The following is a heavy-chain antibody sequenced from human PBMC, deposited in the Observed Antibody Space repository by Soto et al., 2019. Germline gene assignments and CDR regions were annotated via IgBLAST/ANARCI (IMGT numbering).Heavy chain of an antibody. CDR1: GFTFSSYS. J-gene: IGHJ4*02. CDR2: ISSSSRYI. V-gene: IGHV3-21*01. Sequence: EVQLVESGGGLVKPGGSLRLSCAASGFTFSSYSMNWVRQATGKGLEWVSSISSSSRYIYYADSVKGRFTISRDNAKNSLYLQMNSLRAEDTAVYYCARQQSAGGYFDYWGQGTLVTVSS. CDR3: ARQQSAGGYFDY. D-gene: IGHD1-26*01.